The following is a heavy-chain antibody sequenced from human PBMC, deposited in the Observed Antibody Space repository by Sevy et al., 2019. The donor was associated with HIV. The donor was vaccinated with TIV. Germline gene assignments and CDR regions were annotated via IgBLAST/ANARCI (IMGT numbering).Heavy chain of an antibody. V-gene: IGHV3-15*01. J-gene: IGHJ4*02. Sequence: GGSLRLSCTVSGFTFNNAWMNWVRQAPGTGLQWVGLIKSKIDGETTDYAAPLKGIFTISKDDTKHTVYLQMNSLKIEDKSVYHCAAAPGYYDSAPFDYWGQGTLVTVSS. CDR3: AAAPGYYDSAPFDY. CDR1: GFTFNNAW. D-gene: IGHD3-22*01. CDR2: IKSKIDGETT.